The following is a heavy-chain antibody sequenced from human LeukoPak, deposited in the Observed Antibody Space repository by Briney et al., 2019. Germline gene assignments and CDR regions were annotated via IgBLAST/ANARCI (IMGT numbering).Heavy chain of an antibody. CDR1: GYTFTSYG. J-gene: IGHJ4*02. Sequence: ASVKVSCKASGYTFTSYGISWVGQAPGQGLEWMGWITAYHGNTNYAQKLQGRVTMTPATSTSTAYMELRSLRSDDTAVYYCARDYGYSSSWYLRYFDYWGQGTLVTVSS. V-gene: IGHV1-18*01. D-gene: IGHD6-13*01. CDR3: ARDYGYSSSWYLRYFDY. CDR2: ITAYHGNT.